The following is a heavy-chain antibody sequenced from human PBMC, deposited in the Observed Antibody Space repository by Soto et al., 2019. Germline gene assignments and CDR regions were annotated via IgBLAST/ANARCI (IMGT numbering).Heavy chain of an antibody. V-gene: IGHV1-3*01. D-gene: IGHD5-12*01. CDR2: INAGSGIT. CDR1: GYSFRGHI. CDR3: ARNGAYDLAWSDP. J-gene: IGHJ5*02. Sequence: GASVKVSCKASGYSFRGHIMHWVRQAPGQGLEWMGWINAGSGITKYSPTFQDRVTFTRDTSANTAYMELSSLRSEDTAVYYCARNGAYDLAWSDPWGQGTLV.